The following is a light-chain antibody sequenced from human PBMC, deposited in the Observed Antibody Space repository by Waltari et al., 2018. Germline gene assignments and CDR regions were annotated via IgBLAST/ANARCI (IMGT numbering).Light chain of an antibody. CDR3: QQLGSSPWT. Sequence: EIVLTQSPGTLSLSPGERAPLSCRASQSVTSNYLAWYQQKPGQAPRLLVYRASSRFTGIPDRFSGSGSGTEFSLTISRVEPEDFAVYYCQQLGSSPWTFGQGTRIEIK. V-gene: IGKV3-20*01. CDR1: QSVTSNY. CDR2: RAS. J-gene: IGKJ1*01.